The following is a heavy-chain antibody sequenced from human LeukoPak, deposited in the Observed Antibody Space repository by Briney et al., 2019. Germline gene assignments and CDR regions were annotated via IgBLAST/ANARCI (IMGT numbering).Heavy chain of an antibody. V-gene: IGHV3-11*04. CDR3: ARVGVEQYLVLSYSMDV. Sequence: GGSLRLSCAASGFTFSDYYMSWIRQAPGKGLEWVSYISSSGSTIYNADSVKGRFTISRDNAKNSLYLQMNSLRADDTAVYYCARVGVEQYLVLSYSMDVWGKGTTVTVS. CDR1: GFTFSDYY. CDR2: ISSSGSTI. D-gene: IGHD6-13*01. J-gene: IGHJ6*03.